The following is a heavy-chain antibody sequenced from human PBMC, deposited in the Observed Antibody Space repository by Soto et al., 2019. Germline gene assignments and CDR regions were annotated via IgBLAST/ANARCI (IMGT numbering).Heavy chain of an antibody. CDR1: GFTFSSYW. CDR2: INSDGSST. CDR3: ASIMTTYGMDV. D-gene: IGHD4-17*01. Sequence: GGSLRLSCAASGFTFSSYWMHWVRQAPGKGLVWVSRINSDGSSTSYADSVKGRFTISRDNAKNTLYLQMNSLRAEDTAVYYCASIMTTYGMDVWGQGTTVTVSS. J-gene: IGHJ6*02. V-gene: IGHV3-74*01.